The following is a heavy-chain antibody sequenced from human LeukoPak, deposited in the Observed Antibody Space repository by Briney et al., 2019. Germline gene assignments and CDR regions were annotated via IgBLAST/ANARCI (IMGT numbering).Heavy chain of an antibody. Sequence: GGSLRLSCAASGFTFSGSAMHWVRQASGKGLEWVGRIRSKANSYATAYAASVKGRFTISRDDSKNTAYLQMNSLRAEDTAVYYCARDMVYCGGDCSVTAYYYGMDVWGQGTTVTVSS. D-gene: IGHD2-21*02. J-gene: IGHJ6*02. CDR2: IRSKANSYAT. CDR1: GFTFSGSA. CDR3: ARDMVYCGGDCSVTAYYYGMDV. V-gene: IGHV3-73*01.